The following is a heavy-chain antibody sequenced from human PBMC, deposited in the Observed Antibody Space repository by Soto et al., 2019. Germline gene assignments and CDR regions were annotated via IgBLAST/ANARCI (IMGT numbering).Heavy chain of an antibody. D-gene: IGHD3-22*01. CDR1: GGTFSSYA. CDR3: ARTDHDSSGMGDLDAFDI. J-gene: IGHJ3*02. V-gene: IGHV1-69*13. Sequence: GASVKVSCKASGGTFSSYAISWVRQAPGQGLEWMGGIIPIFGTANYAQKFQGRVTITADESTSTAYMELSSLRSEDTAVYYCARTDHDSSGMGDLDAFDIWGQGTMVTVSS. CDR2: IIPIFGTA.